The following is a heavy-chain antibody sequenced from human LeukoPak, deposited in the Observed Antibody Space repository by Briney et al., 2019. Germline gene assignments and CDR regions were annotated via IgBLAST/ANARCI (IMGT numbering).Heavy chain of an antibody. D-gene: IGHD6-19*01. Sequence: SETLSLTCTVSGGSISSGGYYWSWIRQPPGKGLEWIGYIYHNGSTYYNPSLKSRVTISMDTSKNQFSLKLSSVTAADTAVYYCARDKQWPPGYAFDIWGQGTMVTVSS. J-gene: IGHJ3*02. CDR1: GGSISSGGYY. CDR2: IYHNGST. V-gene: IGHV4-30-2*01. CDR3: ARDKQWPPGYAFDI.